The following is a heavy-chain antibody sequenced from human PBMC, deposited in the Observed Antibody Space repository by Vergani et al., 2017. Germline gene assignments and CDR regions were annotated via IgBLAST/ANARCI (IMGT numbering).Heavy chain of an antibody. CDR2: INPNSGGT. J-gene: IGHJ4*02. V-gene: IGHV1-2*02. Sequence: VQLVQSGTEVKKPGATVRISCRLSGYTFTDYYIHWVKQAPGQGLEWMGWINPNSGGTNYAQKFQGRVTMTRDTSISTAYMELSRLRSDDTAVYYCAREADYDIWGQGTLVTVSS. CDR1: GYTFTDYY. CDR3: AREADYDI. D-gene: IGHD3-22*01.